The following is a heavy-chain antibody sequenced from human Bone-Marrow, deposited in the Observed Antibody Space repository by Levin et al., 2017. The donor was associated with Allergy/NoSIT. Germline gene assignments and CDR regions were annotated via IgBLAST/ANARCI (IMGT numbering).Heavy chain of an antibody. CDR1: RFIFSSYA. CDR3: ARDPTVPSAPSYFDS. J-gene: IGHJ4*02. Sequence: GGSLRLSCAASRFIFSSYAMNWVRQAPGKGLEWVSYISSSSSTIYYAASVEGRFTISRDNAKNSLYLQMNSLRDDDTAVYYCARDPTVPSAPSYFDSWGQGTLVTVSS. V-gene: IGHV3-48*02. D-gene: IGHD4-17*01. CDR2: ISSSSSTI.